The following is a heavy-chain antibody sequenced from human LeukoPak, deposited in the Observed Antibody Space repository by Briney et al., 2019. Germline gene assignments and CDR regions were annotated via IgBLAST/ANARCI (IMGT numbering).Heavy chain of an antibody. CDR3: MRRNYGSGRVDP. D-gene: IGHD3-10*01. CDR1: GGSISSSDYL. J-gene: IGHJ5*02. V-gene: IGHV4-39*01. CDR2: FYYNGVT. Sequence: PSETLSLTCTVSGGSISSSDYLWGWVRQPPGKGLEWIGDFYYNGVTSYNPSLKSRVTISVDTSKNRISLKLTSVTAADTAVYYCMRRNYGSGRVDPWGQGTLVTVSS.